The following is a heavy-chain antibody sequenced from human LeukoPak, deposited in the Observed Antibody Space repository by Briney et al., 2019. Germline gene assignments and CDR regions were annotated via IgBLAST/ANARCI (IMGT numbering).Heavy chain of an antibody. CDR2: ISSSSSYI. V-gene: IGHV3-21*04. CDR1: GFTFSSYS. Sequence: GGSLRLSCAASGFTFSSYSMNWVRQAPGKGLEWVSSISSSSSYIYYADSVKGRFTISRDNAKNSLYLQMNSLRAEDTAVYYCARGVGGYCSGGSCYSRLVNFDYWGQGTLVTVSS. J-gene: IGHJ4*02. D-gene: IGHD2-15*01. CDR3: ARGVGGYCSGGSCYSRLVNFDY.